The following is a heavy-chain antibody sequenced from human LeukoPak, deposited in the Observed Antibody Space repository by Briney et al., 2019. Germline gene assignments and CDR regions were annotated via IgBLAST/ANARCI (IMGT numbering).Heavy chain of an antibody. J-gene: IGHJ4*02. D-gene: IGHD1-26*01. CDR2: IYHSGST. Sequence: PSETLSLTCTVSGHSISSGYYRGWIRQPPGKGLEGIGRIYHSGSTHYHPSRKRPVNITVDTAKNQLCLKLRSVTGAGTAVYYCASSAKGGRVGATYYFDYWGQGTLVTVSS. CDR1: GHSISSGYY. V-gene: IGHV4-38-2*02. CDR3: ASSAKGGRVGATYYFDY.